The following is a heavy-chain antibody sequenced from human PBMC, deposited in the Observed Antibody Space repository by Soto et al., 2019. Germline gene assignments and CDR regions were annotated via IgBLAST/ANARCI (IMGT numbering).Heavy chain of an antibody. J-gene: IGHJ5*02. D-gene: IGHD2-15*01. Sequence: ASVKVSCKASGYTFTSYAMHWVRQAPGQRLEWMGWVNAGNGNTKYSQKFQGRVTITRDTSASTAYMELSSLRSEDTAVYYCARALGYCSGGSCYSLSNWFDPWGQGTLVTVS. CDR1: GYTFTSYA. CDR3: ARALGYCSGGSCYSLSNWFDP. CDR2: VNAGNGNT. V-gene: IGHV1-3*01.